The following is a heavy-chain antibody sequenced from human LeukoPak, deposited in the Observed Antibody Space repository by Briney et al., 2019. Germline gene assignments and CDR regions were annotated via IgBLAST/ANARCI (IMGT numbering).Heavy chain of an antibody. CDR3: STDRWQQLALNY. V-gene: IGHV3-7*01. J-gene: IGHJ4*02. CDR1: GFTFSNFW. Sequence: GGSLRLSCAASGFTFSNFWMNWVRQAPGKGLEWVASIKQDGSEKFYVGSVKGRFTISRDNAKNSVYLQMSSLRAEDTAVYYCSTDRWQQLALNYWGQGTLVAVSS. CDR2: IKQDGSEK. D-gene: IGHD6-13*01.